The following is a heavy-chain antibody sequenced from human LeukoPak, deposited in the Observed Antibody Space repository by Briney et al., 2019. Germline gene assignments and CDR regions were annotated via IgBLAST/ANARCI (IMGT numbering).Heavy chain of an antibody. J-gene: IGHJ4*02. CDR3: ARVGAGTESAFDY. Sequence: PGGSLRLSCAASGFTVSSNYMSWVRQAPGKGLEWVSSISSSSYIYYADSVKGRFTISRDNAKNSLYLQMNSLRAEDTAVYYCARVGAGTESAFDYWGQGTLVTVSS. CDR2: ISSSSYI. V-gene: IGHV3-21*01. CDR1: GFTVSSNY. D-gene: IGHD6-13*01.